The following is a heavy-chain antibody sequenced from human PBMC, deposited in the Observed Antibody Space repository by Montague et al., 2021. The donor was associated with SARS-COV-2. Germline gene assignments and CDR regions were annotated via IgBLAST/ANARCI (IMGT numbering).Heavy chain of an antibody. CDR3: ARDIWEPEVRSRGWFDP. CDR2: ISLGGHT. J-gene: IGHJ5*02. CDR1: GGSISDNNW. D-gene: IGHD1-26*01. Sequence: SETLSLTCTVSGGSISDNNWWSWVRQSPETGLEWIGEISLGGHTDYNPSLKRRVTISLDKSKNQFSLTLTSVTAADTAVYYCARDIWEPEVRSRGWFDPWGQGILVTVSS. V-gene: IGHV4-4*02.